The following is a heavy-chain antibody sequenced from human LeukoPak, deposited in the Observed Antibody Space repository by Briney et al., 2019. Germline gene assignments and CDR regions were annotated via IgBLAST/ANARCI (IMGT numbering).Heavy chain of an antibody. V-gene: IGHV1-2*02. CDR2: INPNSGGT. CDR3: SREGDYGDYGRLWYFDL. Sequence: GASVKVSCKTSGYTFTGYFMHWVGQAPGQGLEWMGWINPNSGGTNYAQKFQGRVTMTRDTSISTAYMELTRLRSDDTAMYYCSREGDYGDYGRLWYFDLWGRGTLVTVSS. D-gene: IGHD4-17*01. J-gene: IGHJ2*01. CDR1: GYTFTGYF.